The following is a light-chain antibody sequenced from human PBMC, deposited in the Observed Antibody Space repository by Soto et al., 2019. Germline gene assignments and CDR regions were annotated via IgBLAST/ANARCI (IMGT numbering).Light chain of an antibody. Sequence: EIVMTQSPATLSVSPGERATLSCRASQSVISYLAWYQQTPGQPPRLLIYGASTRATGIPARFSGSGSGTEFILSISSLQSEDFAVYYCLQRGDWPPSFGGGTKVEI. V-gene: IGKV3-15*01. CDR2: GAS. CDR1: QSVISY. J-gene: IGKJ4*01. CDR3: LQRGDWPPS.